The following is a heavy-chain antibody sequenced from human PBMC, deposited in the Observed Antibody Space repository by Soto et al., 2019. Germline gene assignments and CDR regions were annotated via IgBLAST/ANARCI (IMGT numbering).Heavy chain of an antibody. CDR3: VRVPDY. CDR1: GGALSRGDYS. Sequence: PPETLYLTCAVSGGALSRGDYSWSWIRQPPGKGLDWIAYIYHSGSTYYNPSLKSRVTISVDRSKNQFSLKLSSVTAADTAVYYCVRVPDYWGQGTLVTVSS. J-gene: IGHJ4*02. CDR2: IYHSGST. V-gene: IGHV4-30-2*01.